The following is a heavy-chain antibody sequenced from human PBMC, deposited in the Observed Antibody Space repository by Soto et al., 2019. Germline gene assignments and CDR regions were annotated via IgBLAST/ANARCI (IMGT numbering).Heavy chain of an antibody. CDR1: GGTFSSCA. D-gene: IGHD6-13*01. J-gene: IGHJ6*02. V-gene: IGHV1-69*13. CDR3: ARAGLAAAGTPDYYYGMDV. Sequence: ASVKVSCKASGGTFSSCAISWVRQAPGQGLEWMGGIIPIFGTANYAQKFQGRVTITADESTSTAYMELSSLRSEDTAVYYCARAGLAAAGTPDYYYGMDVWGQGTTVTVSS. CDR2: IIPIFGTA.